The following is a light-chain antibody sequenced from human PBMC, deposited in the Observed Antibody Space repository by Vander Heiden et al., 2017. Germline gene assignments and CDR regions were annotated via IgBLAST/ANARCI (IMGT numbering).Light chain of an antibody. CDR1: SSDVSGYNY. J-gene: IGLJ3*02. V-gene: IGLV2-14*01. Sequence: QSALTQPASMSGSPGQSITISCSGTSSDVSGYNYVSWYQQHPGKAPHLMIYEVSKRPAGVSNRFSGSKSGNTASLTISGLQAEDEADYYCSSYTSRNTWVFGGGTRLTVL. CDR3: SSYTSRNTWV. CDR2: EVS.